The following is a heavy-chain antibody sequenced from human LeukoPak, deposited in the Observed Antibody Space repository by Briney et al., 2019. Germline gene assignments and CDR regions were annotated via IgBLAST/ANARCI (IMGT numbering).Heavy chain of an antibody. V-gene: IGHV3-30*02. D-gene: IGHD6-13*01. CDR1: GFTFNTHG. CDR3: AKWGFIAPTGNPIRESFQH. J-gene: IGHJ1*01. CDR2: IQFDGSKI. Sequence: PGGSLRLSCVASGFTFNTHGMHWVRQAPGKGLEWVAFIQFDGSKIDYADSVKGRFTISGDNSENTLYLQMNGLGVEDTAVYFCAKWGFIAPTGNPIRESFQHWGQGTLVSVSS.